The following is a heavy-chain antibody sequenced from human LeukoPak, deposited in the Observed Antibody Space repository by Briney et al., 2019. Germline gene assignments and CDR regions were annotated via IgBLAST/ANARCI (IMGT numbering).Heavy chain of an antibody. D-gene: IGHD2-2*02. V-gene: IGHV4-30-4*01. CDR2: IYHSETT. J-gene: IGHJ5*02. CDR1: GGSISSGDYY. CDR3: ARATIVPAAINWFDP. Sequence: RPSETLSLTCTVSGGSISSGDYYWSWIRQPPGKGLEWIGYIYHSETTYYSPSLKSRVTMSVDTSKNQFSLKLSSVTAADTAVYYCARATIVPAAINWFDPWGQGTLVTVSS.